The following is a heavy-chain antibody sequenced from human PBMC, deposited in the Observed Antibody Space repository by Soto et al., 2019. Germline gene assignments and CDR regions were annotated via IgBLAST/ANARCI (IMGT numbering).Heavy chain of an antibody. Sequence: QVQLVQSGAEVKKPGASVKVSCKASGYTFTSYDINWVRQATGQGLEWMGWMNPNSGNTAYAQKFLGRVTMTRDTTLSTAYLELSSLRSEDTAVYYCARERTRGFDPWGQGTLVTVSS. J-gene: IGHJ5*02. V-gene: IGHV1-8*01. CDR2: MNPNSGNT. CDR3: ARERTRGFDP. CDR1: GYTFTSYD.